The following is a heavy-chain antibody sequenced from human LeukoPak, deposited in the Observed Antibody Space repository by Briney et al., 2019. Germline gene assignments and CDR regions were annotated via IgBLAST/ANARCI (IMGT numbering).Heavy chain of an antibody. CDR1: GGSFSGYY. V-gene: IGHV4-34*01. J-gene: IGHJ6*02. D-gene: IGHD3-22*01. CDR3: ARAVAITMTVGYYYYYGMDV. CDR2: INHSGST. Sequence: SETLSLTCAVYGGSFSGYYWSWIRQPPGKGLEWIGEINHSGSTNYNPSLKSRVTISVDTSKKQFSLKLSSVTAADTAVYYCARAVAITMTVGYYYYYGMDVWGQGTTVTVSS.